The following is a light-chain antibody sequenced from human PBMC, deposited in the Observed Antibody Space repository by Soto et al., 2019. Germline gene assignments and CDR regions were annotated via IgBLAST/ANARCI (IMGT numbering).Light chain of an antibody. J-gene: IGKJ1*01. Sequence: EIVLTQSPGTLSLSPGERATLSCRASQSVSSSYLAWYQQKPGQAPRLLMYDASDRANGIPARFRGSGSGTDFTLTISRLEPEDFAVYYCQQYGSSGTFGQGTKVDIK. CDR2: DAS. CDR3: QQYGSSGT. CDR1: QSVSSSY. V-gene: IGKV3-20*01.